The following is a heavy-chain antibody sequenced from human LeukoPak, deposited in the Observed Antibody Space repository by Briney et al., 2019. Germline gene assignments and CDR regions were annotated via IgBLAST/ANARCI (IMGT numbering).Heavy chain of an antibody. CDR2: KYHSGST. CDR1: GSSLNSGYY. J-gene: IGHJ4*02. V-gene: IGHV4-38-2*02. CDR3: ARAEVTTSSLDY. Sequence: SETLSLTCTVSGSSLNSGYYWGWIQQPPGKGLEWIGNKYHSGSTYYNPSLKSRLTVSLDMSKNQFSLKLTSVTAADTALYYCARAEVTTSSLDYWGQGILVTVSS. D-gene: IGHD4-17*01.